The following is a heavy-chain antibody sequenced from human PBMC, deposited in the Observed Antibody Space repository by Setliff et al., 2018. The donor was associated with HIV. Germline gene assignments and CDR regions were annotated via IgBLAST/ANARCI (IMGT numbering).Heavy chain of an antibody. Sequence: SETLSFTCTVSGGSVTSYYWSWIRQPAGKRLEWIGRISISGDTNYNPSLKSRATMSLDTSKNQFSLKLNSVTAADTAMYYCARDPTTGVDYWGQGTLVTVSS. CDR3: ARDPTTGVDY. V-gene: IGHV4-4*07. D-gene: IGHD4-4*01. J-gene: IGHJ4*02. CDR1: GGSVTSYY. CDR2: ISISGDT.